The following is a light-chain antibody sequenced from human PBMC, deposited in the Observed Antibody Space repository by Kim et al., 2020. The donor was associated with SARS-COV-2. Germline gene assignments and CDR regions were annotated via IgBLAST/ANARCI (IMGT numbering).Light chain of an antibody. CDR3: QAWDTASWV. CDR1: PLRDWH. CDR2: EDN. J-gene: IGLJ3*02. Sequence: STGRTANIIGAGNPLRDWHVCWYQQKTGQAPVRVIYEDNKRPSGIPERFSGSNSGNTATLTISGTQAVDEADYYCQAWDTASWVFGGGTKLTVL. V-gene: IGLV3-1*01.